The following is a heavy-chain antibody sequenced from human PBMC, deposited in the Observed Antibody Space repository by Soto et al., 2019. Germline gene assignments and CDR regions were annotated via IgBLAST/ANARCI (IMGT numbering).Heavy chain of an antibody. D-gene: IGHD6-19*01. V-gene: IGHV3-23*01. CDR3: ARDSSAWPNYFDS. J-gene: IGHJ4*02. CDR1: GFSISTHA. Sequence: GSLRLSCVASGFSISTHALTWVRQAPGKGLEWVSSFSGRSGDTYYAASVKGRFTIFGDSTKNTVILQMNNLRADDTAVYYCARDSSAWPNYFDSWGQGIQVTVSS. CDR2: FSGRSGDT.